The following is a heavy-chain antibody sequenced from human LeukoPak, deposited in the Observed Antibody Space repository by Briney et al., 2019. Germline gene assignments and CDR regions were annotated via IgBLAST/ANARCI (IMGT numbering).Heavy chain of an antibody. Sequence: GGSLRLSCAASGFTFSSYSMTWVRQAPGKGLEWVSSISSSSSYIYYADSVKGRFTISRDNAKNSLYLQMNSLRAEDTAAYYCARGQFGAMGGGGDYWGQGTLVTVSS. J-gene: IGHJ4*02. CDR1: GFTFSSYS. D-gene: IGHD2-15*01. CDR2: ISSSSSYI. V-gene: IGHV3-21*01. CDR3: ARGQFGAMGGGGDY.